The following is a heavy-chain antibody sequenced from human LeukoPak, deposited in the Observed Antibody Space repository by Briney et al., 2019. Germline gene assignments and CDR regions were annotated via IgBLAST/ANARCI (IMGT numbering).Heavy chain of an antibody. Sequence: GGSLRLSCAASGFTFSSYSMNWVRQAPGKGLEWVSSISSSSGYIYYADSVKGRFTISRDNAKNSLYLQMNSLRAEDTAVYYCARGGYSSSWSFDYWGQGTLVTVSS. CDR2: ISSSSGYI. V-gene: IGHV3-21*01. D-gene: IGHD6-13*01. CDR1: GFTFSSYS. CDR3: ARGGYSSSWSFDY. J-gene: IGHJ4*02.